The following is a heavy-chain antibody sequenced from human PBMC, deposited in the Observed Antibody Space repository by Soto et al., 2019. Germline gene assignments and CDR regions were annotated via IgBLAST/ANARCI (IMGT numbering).Heavy chain of an antibody. D-gene: IGHD3-3*01. CDR2: ISAYNGNT. V-gene: IGHV1-18*01. CDR1: GYTFTSYG. J-gene: IGHJ6*02. Sequence: GASVKVSCKASGYTFTSYGISWVRQAPGQGLEWMGWISAYNGNTNYAQKLQGRVTMTTDTSTSTAYMELRSLRSDDTAVYYCAREGTTYDCWSPHDHYYYGMDVWGQGTTVTVSS. CDR3: AREGTTYDCWSPHDHYYYGMDV.